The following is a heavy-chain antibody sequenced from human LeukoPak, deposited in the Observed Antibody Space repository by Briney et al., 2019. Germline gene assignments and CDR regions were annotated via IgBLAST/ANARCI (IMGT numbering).Heavy chain of an antibody. CDR3: ARDFGYSSSCTGGYDAFDI. D-gene: IGHD6-13*01. J-gene: IGHJ3*02. CDR2: ILYDGSNK. CDR1: GFTFSSYA. Sequence: GRSLRLSCAAPGFTFSSYAMHWVRQAPGKGLEWVAVILYDGSNKYYADSVKGRFTISRDNSKNTLYLQMNSLRAEDTAVYYCARDFGYSSSCTGGYDAFDIWGQGTMVTVSS. V-gene: IGHV3-30*11.